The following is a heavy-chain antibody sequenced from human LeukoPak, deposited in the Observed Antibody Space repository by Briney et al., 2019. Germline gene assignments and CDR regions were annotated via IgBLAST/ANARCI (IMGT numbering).Heavy chain of an antibody. CDR3: ARGWYYDILTGTAHDAFDI. CDR1: GGSISSGGYS. V-gene: IGHV4-30-2*01. J-gene: IGHJ3*02. Sequence: SETLSLTCAVSGGSISSGGYSWSWIRQPPGKGLEWIGYIYHSGSTYYNPSLKSRVTISVDRSKNQFSLKLSSVTAADTAVYYCARGWYYDILTGTAHDAFDIWGQETMVTVSS. D-gene: IGHD3-9*01. CDR2: IYHSGST.